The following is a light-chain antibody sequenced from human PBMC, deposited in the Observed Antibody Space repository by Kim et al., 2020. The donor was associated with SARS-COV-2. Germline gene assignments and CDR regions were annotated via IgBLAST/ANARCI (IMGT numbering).Light chain of an antibody. Sequence: SASVGDRVTISCRSSKFITNYLNWYQQRPGKAPRLLIYDASTLQNGVPSRFVGSGSGTDFTLTITSLQPEDFATYYCQQTYSTLYTFGQGTKLEI. CDR1: KFITNY. J-gene: IGKJ2*01. CDR3: QQTYSTLYT. V-gene: IGKV1-39*01. CDR2: DAS.